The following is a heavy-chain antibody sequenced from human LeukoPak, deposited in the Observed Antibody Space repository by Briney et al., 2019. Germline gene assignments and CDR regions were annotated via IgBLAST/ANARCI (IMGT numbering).Heavy chain of an antibody. CDR2: IIPIFGTA. Sequence: SVKVSCKASGGTFSSYAISWVRQAPGQGLEWMGGIIPIFGTANYAQKFQGRVTITADESTSTAYMELSSLRSEDTAVYYCAREGVTFGGVIAPPYYFDYWGQGTLVTVSS. CDR1: GGTFSSYA. CDR3: AREGVTFGGVIAPPYYFDY. V-gene: IGHV1-69*13. J-gene: IGHJ4*02. D-gene: IGHD3-16*02.